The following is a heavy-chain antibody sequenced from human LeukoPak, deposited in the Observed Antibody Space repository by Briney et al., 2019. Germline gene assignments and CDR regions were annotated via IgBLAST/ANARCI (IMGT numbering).Heavy chain of an antibody. CDR3: AKAGAVRSYYYGMDV. V-gene: IGHV3-9*01. J-gene: IGHJ6*02. Sequence: PGGSLRLSCAASGFTFDDYAMHWVRQAPRKGLEWVSGISWNSGSKGYADSVKGRFTISRDNAKNSLYLQMNSLRTEDTAFYYCAKAGAVRSYYYGMDVWGQGTTVTVSS. D-gene: IGHD4-17*01. CDR2: ISWNSGSK. CDR1: GFTFDDYA.